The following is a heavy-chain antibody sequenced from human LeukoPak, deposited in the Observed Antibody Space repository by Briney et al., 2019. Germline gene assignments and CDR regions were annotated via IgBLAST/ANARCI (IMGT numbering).Heavy chain of an antibody. Sequence: SETLSLTCTVSGGSISSGGFYWTWIRQHPGKGLEWIGSIYYSGSTYYNPSLKSRLTISVDKSKNQFSLKLSSVTAADTAVYYCATHGVGSSMDVWGQGTTVTVSS. J-gene: IGHJ6*02. CDR1: GGSISSGGFY. CDR2: IYYSGST. V-gene: IGHV4-31*09. D-gene: IGHD1-26*01. CDR3: ATHGVGSSMDV.